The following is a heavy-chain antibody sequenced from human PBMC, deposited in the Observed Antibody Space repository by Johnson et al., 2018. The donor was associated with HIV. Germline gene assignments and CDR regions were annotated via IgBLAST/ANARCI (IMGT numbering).Heavy chain of an antibody. Sequence: QVQLVESGGGVVRPGGSLRLSCEASGFTFSSYPMHWVRQAPGKGLQWVAVISYDGSNKYFADSVEVRFTLSRDNSKNTVFLQMNTLRADDTAVYYCAKVARYGGSGWVDAFDIWGQGTMVTVS. V-gene: IGHV3-30*04. J-gene: IGHJ3*02. CDR3: AKVARYGGSGWVDAFDI. CDR2: ISYDGSNK. D-gene: IGHD6-19*01. CDR1: GFTFSSYP.